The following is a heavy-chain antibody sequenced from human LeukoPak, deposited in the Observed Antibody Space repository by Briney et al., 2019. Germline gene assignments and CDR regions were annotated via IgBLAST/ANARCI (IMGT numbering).Heavy chain of an antibody. Sequence: GGSLRLSCAASGFTFSSYSMNWVRQAPGKGLEWVSSISSSSSYIYYADSVKGRFTISRDNAKNSLYLQMNSLRPEDTSVYYCARGRLPSAIFEPFDYWGQGALVTVSS. CDR2: ISSSSSYI. J-gene: IGHJ4*02. CDR3: ARGRLPSAIFEPFDY. CDR1: GFTFSSYS. D-gene: IGHD2-2*02. V-gene: IGHV3-21*01.